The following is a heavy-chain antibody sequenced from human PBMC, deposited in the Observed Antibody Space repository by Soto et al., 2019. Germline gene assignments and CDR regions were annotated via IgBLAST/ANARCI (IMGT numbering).Heavy chain of an antibody. CDR3: ASTGYDFWSGYFTGDYYGMDV. D-gene: IGHD3-3*01. CDR1: GYTFTGYY. J-gene: IGHJ6*02. V-gene: IGHV1-2*02. CDR2: INPNSGGT. Sequence: ASVEVSCRASGYTFTGYYMHWVRQAPGQGLEWMGWINPNSGGTNYAQKFQGRVTMTRDTSISTAYMELSRLRSDDTAVYYCASTGYDFWSGYFTGDYYGMDVWGQGTTVTVSS.